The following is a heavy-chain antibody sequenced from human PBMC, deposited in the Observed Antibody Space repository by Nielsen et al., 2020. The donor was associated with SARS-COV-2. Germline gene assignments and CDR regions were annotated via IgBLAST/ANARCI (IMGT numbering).Heavy chain of an antibody. J-gene: IGHJ4*02. Sequence: ASVKVSCKASGYTFTSYAMHWVRQAPGQRLEWMGWINAGNGNTKYSQKFQGRVTITADKSTSTAYMELSSLRSEDTAVYYCASLDAVEMATIFPTDYWGQGTLVTVSS. CDR2: INAGNGNT. D-gene: IGHD5-24*01. V-gene: IGHV1-3*01. CDR3: ASLDAVEMATIFPTDY. CDR1: GYTFTSYA.